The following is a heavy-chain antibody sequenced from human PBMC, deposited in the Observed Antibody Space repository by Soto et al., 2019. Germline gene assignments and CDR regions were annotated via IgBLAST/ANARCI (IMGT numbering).Heavy chain of an antibody. J-gene: IGHJ6*02. CDR3: ASLSSGTSCYSSCGYGMDV. CDR1: GFTFSSYS. CDR2: ISSSSSTI. D-gene: IGHD2-2*01. V-gene: IGHV3-48*02. Sequence: LRLSCAASGFTFSSYSMNWVRQAPGKGLEWVSYISSSSSTIYYADSVKGRFTISRDNAKNSLYLQMNSLRDEDTAVYYCASLSSGTSCYSSCGYGMDVWGQGTTVTVSS.